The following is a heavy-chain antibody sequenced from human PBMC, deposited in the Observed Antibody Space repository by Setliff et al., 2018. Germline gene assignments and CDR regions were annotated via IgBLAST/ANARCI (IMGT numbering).Heavy chain of an antibody. Sequence: SETLSLTCTVSGGSISSGGYYWSWIRQHPGKGLEWIGYIYYSGSTYYNPSLKSRVTISVDTSKNQFSLKLSSVTAEDTAVYYCAKDSGYSGYGYFDYWGQGTLVTVSS. CDR2: IYYSGST. V-gene: IGHV4-31*03. CDR3: AKDSGYSGYGYFDY. D-gene: IGHD5-12*01. J-gene: IGHJ4*02. CDR1: GGSISSGGYY.